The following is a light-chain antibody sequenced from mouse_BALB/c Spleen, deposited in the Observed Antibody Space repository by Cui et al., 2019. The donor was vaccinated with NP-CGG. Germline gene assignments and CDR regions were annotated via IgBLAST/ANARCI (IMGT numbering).Light chain of an antibody. V-gene: IGLV1*01. Sequence: QAVVTQDSALTTSPGETVTLTCRASTGAGTTSNYANWVQEKPDHLFTGLIGGTNNRAPGVPARFSGSLTGDKAALTITGARTEDEAIYFCALWYSDHWVFGGGTKLTVL. J-gene: IGLJ1*01. CDR2: GTN. CDR3: ALWYSDHWV. CDR1: TGAGTTSNY.